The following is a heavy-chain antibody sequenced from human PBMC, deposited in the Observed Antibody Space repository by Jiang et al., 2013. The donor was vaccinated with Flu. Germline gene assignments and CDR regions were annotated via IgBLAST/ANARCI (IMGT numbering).Heavy chain of an antibody. J-gene: IGHJ3*02. CDR3: ASGTHRSRLRYFAYVAFDI. D-gene: IGHD3-9*01. CDR2: INHSGST. CDR1: GGSFSGYY. V-gene: IGHV4-34*01. Sequence: VLLKPSETLSLTCAVYGGSFSGYYWSWIRQPPGKGLEWIGEINHSGSTNYNPSLKSRVTISVDTSKNQFSLKLSSVTAADTAVYYCASGTHRSRLRYFAYVAFDIWGQGTMVTVSS.